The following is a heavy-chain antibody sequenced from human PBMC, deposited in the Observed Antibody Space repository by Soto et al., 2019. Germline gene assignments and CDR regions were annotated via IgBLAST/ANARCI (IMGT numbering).Heavy chain of an antibody. V-gene: IGHV3-64D*06. CDR1: GFTFSSYA. D-gene: IGHD2-2*01. Sequence: GGSLRLSCSASGFTFSSYAMHRVRQAPGKGLEYVSAISSNGGSTYYADSVKGRFTISRDNSKNTLYLQMSSLRAEDTAVYYCVKDRCSSTSCHNWFDPWGQGNLVTVSS. CDR2: ISSNGGST. J-gene: IGHJ5*02. CDR3: VKDRCSSTSCHNWFDP.